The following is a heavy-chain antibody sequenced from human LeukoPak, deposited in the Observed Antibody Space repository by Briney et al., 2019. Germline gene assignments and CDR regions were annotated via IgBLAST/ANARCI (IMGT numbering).Heavy chain of an antibody. CDR2: INHSGST. D-gene: IGHD5-18*01. V-gene: IGHV4-34*01. J-gene: IGHJ4*02. CDR1: GGSFSGYY. Sequence: PSETPSLTCAVYGGSFSGYYWSWIRKPPGKGLEWIGEINHSGSTNYNPSLKSRVTISVDTSKNQFSLKLSSVTAADTAVYYCARFLIDTAMVTFDYWGQGTLVTVSS. CDR3: ARFLIDTAMVTFDY.